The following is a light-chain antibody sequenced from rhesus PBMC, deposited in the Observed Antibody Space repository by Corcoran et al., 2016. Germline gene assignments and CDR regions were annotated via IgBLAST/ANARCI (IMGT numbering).Light chain of an antibody. CDR3: GQGIKCPYT. CDR2: QVS. CDR1: QSLVHNNGNTY. J-gene: IGKJ3*01. Sequence: DVVMTQSPLSLPITPGQPASISCRSSQSLVHNNGNTYLRWYQQKPGQPPRRLIYQVSRRGPGVPERFSGSGAGTEFTLKISRMEAEDVGVYFCGQGIKCPYTFGPGTKLDIK. V-gene: IGKV2-64*01.